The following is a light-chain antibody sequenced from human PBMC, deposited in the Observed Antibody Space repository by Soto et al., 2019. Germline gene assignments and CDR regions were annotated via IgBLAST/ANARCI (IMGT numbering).Light chain of an antibody. CDR3: QQSSNSPMYT. CDR1: QSIAFY. V-gene: IGKV1-39*01. J-gene: IGKJ2*01. Sequence: DIQLTQSPSSLSASVGDRVTITCRARQSIAFYVNWFQQKPGRAPRLLIYAASSLQSGVPSRYSGSGSGTDSTLTINSLQPEDSATYFCQQSSNSPMYTFDQGTK. CDR2: AAS.